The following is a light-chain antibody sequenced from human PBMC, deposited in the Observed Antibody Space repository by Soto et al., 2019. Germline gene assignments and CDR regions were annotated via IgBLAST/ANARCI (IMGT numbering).Light chain of an antibody. CDR2: SNN. CDR1: SSNIGSNT. Sequence: QSVLTQPPSASGTPGQRVTISCSGSSSNIGSNTVYWYQHLPGTAPKLLIYSNNQWPSGVPDRFSGSKSGTSASLAISGLQSEDEADYYCAAWDDSLNALVFGGGTKLTVL. J-gene: IGLJ2*01. V-gene: IGLV1-44*01. CDR3: AAWDDSLNALV.